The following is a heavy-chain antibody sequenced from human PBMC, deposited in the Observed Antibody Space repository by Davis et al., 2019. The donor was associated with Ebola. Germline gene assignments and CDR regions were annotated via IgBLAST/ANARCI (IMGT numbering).Heavy chain of an antibody. CDR1: GYTFTSYG. D-gene: IGHD3-22*01. V-gene: IGHV1-18*01. Sequence: AASVKVSCKASGYTFTSYGISWVRQAPGQGLEWMGWISAYNGNTNYAQKLQGRVTMTKDTSTSTVYMELSSLRSEDTAVYYCATLFHYYDSSGYYRLFDYWGQGTLVTVSS. CDR2: ISAYNGNT. J-gene: IGHJ4*02. CDR3: ATLFHYYDSSGYYRLFDY.